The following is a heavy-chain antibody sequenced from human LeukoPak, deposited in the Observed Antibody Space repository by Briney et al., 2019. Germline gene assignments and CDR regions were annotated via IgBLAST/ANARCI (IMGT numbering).Heavy chain of an antibody. CDR3: ARGSVYGGNSRTDY. V-gene: IGHV1-2*02. Sequence: ASVQVSCKASRYTFTGYYMHWVRQAPGQGLEWMGWINPNSGGTNYAQKFQGRVTMTRDTSISTAYMELSRLRSDDTAVYYCARGSVYGGNSRTDYWGQGTLVTVSS. CDR1: RYTFTGYY. CDR2: INPNSGGT. J-gene: IGHJ4*02. D-gene: IGHD4-23*01.